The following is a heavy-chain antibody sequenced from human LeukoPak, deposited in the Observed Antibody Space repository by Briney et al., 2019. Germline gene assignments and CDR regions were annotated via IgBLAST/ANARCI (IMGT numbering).Heavy chain of an antibody. V-gene: IGHV4-30-2*06. CDR1: NESVSRGSYS. Sequence: SETLSLTCAVANESVSRGSYSWSWIRQSPGKGLEWIGYIYYTGGTYYNPSLKSRVTISADKSKNEFSLKLKSVTAADTAMYYCARAITMVRGVPYNWFDPWGQGTLITVSS. CDR3: ARAITMVRGVPYNWFDP. J-gene: IGHJ5*02. CDR2: IYYTGGT. D-gene: IGHD3-10*01.